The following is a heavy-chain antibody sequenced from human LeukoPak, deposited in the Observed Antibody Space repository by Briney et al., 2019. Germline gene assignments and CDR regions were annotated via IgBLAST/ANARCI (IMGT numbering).Heavy chain of an antibody. CDR3: AKAEASGYNYGPFDD. D-gene: IGHD5-18*01. J-gene: IGHJ4*02. CDR2: ISGNGVDA. Sequence: GGSLRLSCTTSGFAFTGYGLNWVRQAPGKGLEWISFISGNGVDAYYADSVKGRFTISRDTSKDTLYLQMNSLRDEDTALYYCAKAEASGYNYGPFDDWGQGTLGTVSS. V-gene: IGHV3-23*01. CDR1: GFAFTGYG.